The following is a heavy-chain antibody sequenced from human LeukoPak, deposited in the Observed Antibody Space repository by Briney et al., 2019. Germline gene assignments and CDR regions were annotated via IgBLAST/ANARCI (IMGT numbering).Heavy chain of an antibody. CDR1: GGTFSSYA. CDR3: AGGRLQGRYYYYYYMDV. J-gene: IGHJ6*03. D-gene: IGHD5-24*01. CDR2: IIPMFGTA. Sequence: SVKVSCKASGGTFSSYAISWVRQAPGQGLEWMGGIIPMFGTANYAQKFQGRVTITTDKSTSTAYMELSSLRSEDTAVYYCAGGRLQGRYYYYYYMDVWGKGTTVTVSS. V-gene: IGHV1-69*05.